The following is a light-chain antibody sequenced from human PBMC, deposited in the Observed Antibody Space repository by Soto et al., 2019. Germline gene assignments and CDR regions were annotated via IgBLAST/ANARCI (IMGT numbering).Light chain of an antibody. Sequence: EIVLTQSPGRLSLSPGERATLSCRASQSVSSNNLVWYQQQPGQAPRLLIYGASSRATGIPDRFSGSGSGTDFTLTISRLEPEDFSVYYCQHFGSPWTFGQWTKVEI. CDR3: QHFGSPWT. J-gene: IGKJ1*01. CDR1: QSVSSNN. CDR2: GAS. V-gene: IGKV3-20*01.